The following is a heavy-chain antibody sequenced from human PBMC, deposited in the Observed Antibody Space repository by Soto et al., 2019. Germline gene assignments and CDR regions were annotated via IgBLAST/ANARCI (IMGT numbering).Heavy chain of an antibody. D-gene: IGHD3-16*01. CDR3: ARDQDSDNYVYAGSQEPYGMDV. J-gene: IGHJ6*02. Sequence: GASVKVSSKASGRTFSSEFISWVRQAPGQGLEWVGGTIAGFGSANFAQKFQGRVTITADRFTSTVYMELSSLTSEDTATYYCARDQDSDNYVYAGSQEPYGMDVWGQGTTVTVSS. CDR2: TIAGFGSA. V-gene: IGHV1-69*06. CDR1: GRTFSSEF.